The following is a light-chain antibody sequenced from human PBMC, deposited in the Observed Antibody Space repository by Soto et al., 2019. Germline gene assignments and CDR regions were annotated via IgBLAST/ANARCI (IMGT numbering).Light chain of an antibody. CDR1: SSNIGHNY. V-gene: IGLV1-51*01. J-gene: IGLJ2*01. CDR3: GTWDSSLSAV. CDR2: DNN. Sequence: QAVVTQPPSVSAAPGQKVTISCSGSSSNIGHNYVSWYQHLPGTAPKLLIYDNNKRPSGIPDRFSGSQSGTSATLGITGLQTGDEADYYCGTWDSSLSAVFGGGTKLTVL.